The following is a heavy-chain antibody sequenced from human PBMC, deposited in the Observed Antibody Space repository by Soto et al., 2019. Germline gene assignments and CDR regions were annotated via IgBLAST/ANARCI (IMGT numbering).Heavy chain of an antibody. Sequence: GASVKVSCKASGFTFTSSAVQWVRQARGQRLEWIGWIVVGSGNTNYAQKLQERVTITRDTSTSTVYMELRGLTSEDTAVYYCARSSGGVYGIIIEGTNWVAPWGQGTLVTVSS. V-gene: IGHV1-58*01. CDR3: ARSSGGVYGIIIEGTNWVAP. D-gene: IGHD3-16*01. CDR1: GFTFTSSA. CDR2: IVVGSGNT. J-gene: IGHJ5*02.